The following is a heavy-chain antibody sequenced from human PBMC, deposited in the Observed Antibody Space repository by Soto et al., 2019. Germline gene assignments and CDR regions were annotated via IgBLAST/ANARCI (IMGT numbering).Heavy chain of an antibody. Sequence: QVQLVQSGAEVKKPGASVKVSCKASGYTFTSYAMHWVRQAPGQRLEWMGWINAGNGNTKYSQKFQGRVTITSDTSASTAYMELSSLRSEDTAVYYCARGAGGYYFDYWGQGTLVTVSS. D-gene: IGHD3-16*01. CDR1: GYTFTSYA. CDR3: ARGAGGYYFDY. V-gene: IGHV1-3*01. J-gene: IGHJ4*02. CDR2: INAGNGNT.